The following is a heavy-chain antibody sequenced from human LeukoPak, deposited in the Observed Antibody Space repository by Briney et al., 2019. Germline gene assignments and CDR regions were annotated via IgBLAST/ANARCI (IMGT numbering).Heavy chain of an antibody. CDR3: AKEAAYGDYQYYFDY. J-gene: IGHJ4*02. CDR2: ISGSGGST. Sequence: GGSLRLSCAASGFTFSSYAWSWVRQAPGKGREWFSAISGSGGSTYYADSVKGRFTISRDNSKNTLYLQMNSLRAEDTAVYYCAKEAAYGDYQYYFDYWGQGTLVTVSS. D-gene: IGHD4-17*01. V-gene: IGHV3-23*01. CDR1: GFTFSSYA.